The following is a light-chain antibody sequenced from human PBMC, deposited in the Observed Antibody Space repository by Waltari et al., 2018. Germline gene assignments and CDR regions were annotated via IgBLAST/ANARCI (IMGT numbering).Light chain of an antibody. V-gene: IGKV1-12*01. CDR1: QGISSW. J-gene: IGKJ1*01. CDR3: QQGNSFPPT. CDR2: SAS. Sequence: IQMTQSPSSAAASVGDRVTTTCRASQGISSWLAWYQQKPGSAPKVLIYSASTLQTGVPSRFSGSGSGTDFTLTIDSLQPEDFATYYCQQGNSFPPTFGQGTKVEIK.